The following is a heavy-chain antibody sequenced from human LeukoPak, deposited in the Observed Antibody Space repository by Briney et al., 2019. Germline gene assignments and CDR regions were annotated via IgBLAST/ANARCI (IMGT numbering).Heavy chain of an antibody. V-gene: IGHV3-7*05. D-gene: IGHD1-26*01. J-gene: IGHJ4*02. CDR2: IKQDGSEK. CDR3: ARGGRGSYDY. Sequence: GGPLRLPCAASGFPFSNYWMNWVRQAPGQGLEWVANIKQDGSEKYYVDSVKGRFTISRDNAKNSLYVKMNSLRAEDTAVYYCARGGRGSYDYWGQGTLVTVSS. CDR1: GFPFSNYW.